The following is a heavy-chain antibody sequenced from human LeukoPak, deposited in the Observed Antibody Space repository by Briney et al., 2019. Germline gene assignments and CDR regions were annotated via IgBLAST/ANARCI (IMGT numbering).Heavy chain of an antibody. CDR2: IYPGDSNT. V-gene: IGHV5-51*01. Sequence: GESLKISCKGSGYSFTDYWIGWVRQMPGKGLEWMGIIYPGDSNTKYSSSFQGQVTISADKSISTAYLQWSSLKASDTAMYYCARRYSTDSIDYWGQGTLVTVSS. D-gene: IGHD6-13*01. J-gene: IGHJ4*02. CDR3: ARRYSTDSIDY. CDR1: GYSFTDYW.